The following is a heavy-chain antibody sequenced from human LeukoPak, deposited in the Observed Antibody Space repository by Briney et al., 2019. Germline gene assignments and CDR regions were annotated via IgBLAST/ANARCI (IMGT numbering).Heavy chain of an antibody. V-gene: IGHV1-2*02. CDR2: INPNSGGT. J-gene: IGHJ4*02. CDR3: AREYEDDSSGYSNAYLDY. Sequence: ASVKVSCKASGYTFTGYYMHWVRQAPGQGLEWMGWINPNSGGTNYAQKFQGRVTMTRDTSISTAYMELSRLRSDDTAVYYCAREYEDDSSGYSNAYLDYWGQGTLVTVSS. CDR1: GYTFTGYY. D-gene: IGHD3-22*01.